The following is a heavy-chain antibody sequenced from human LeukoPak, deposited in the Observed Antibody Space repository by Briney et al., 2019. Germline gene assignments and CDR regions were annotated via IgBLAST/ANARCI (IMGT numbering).Heavy chain of an antibody. CDR3: ARGRSSSWSSFDY. CDR2: IYNNGRT. CDR1: GGSISSGDYY. J-gene: IGHJ4*02. D-gene: IGHD6-13*01. V-gene: IGHV4-30-4*01. Sequence: SETLSLTCTVSGGSISSGDYYWSWVRQPPGKGLEWIGYIYNNGRTYYNPSLKSRVTISVDTSKNLFSLKVSSVTAADAAVYYCARGRSSSWSSFDYWGQGTLVTVSS.